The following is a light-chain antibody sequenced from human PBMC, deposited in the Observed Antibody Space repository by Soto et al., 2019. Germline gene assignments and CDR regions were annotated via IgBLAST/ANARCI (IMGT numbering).Light chain of an antibody. CDR1: QGMGTY. J-gene: IGKJ5*01. Sequence: IHCTQSSSSLSASVGDRVTNSRRGSQGMGTYLAWYQQKPGKAPELLIYAASNLRTGVPSRFSGSGSGTEFTLPISRLQPEDFATYHCQQLTSYPRSTVGQGTRLEIK. V-gene: IGKV1-9*01. CDR3: QQLTSYPRST. CDR2: AAS.